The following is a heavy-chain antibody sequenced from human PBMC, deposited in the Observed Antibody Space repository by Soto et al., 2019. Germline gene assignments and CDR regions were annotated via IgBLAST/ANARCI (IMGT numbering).Heavy chain of an antibody. J-gene: IGHJ4*02. Sequence: QVQLQESGPGLVKPSQTLSLTCTFSGGYISSGTYYWSWIRQQPGKDLKRIAYIHYSGDIYYSPSLRSRVTRSVDTSKNQFSVKLSSVASADTAVYYCARAAVAYCGGDCYSPFAFWGQGTLVTVS. CDR1: GGYISSGTYY. V-gene: IGHV4-31*03. D-gene: IGHD2-21*02. CDR3: ARAAVAYCGGDCYSPFAF. CDR2: IHYSGDI.